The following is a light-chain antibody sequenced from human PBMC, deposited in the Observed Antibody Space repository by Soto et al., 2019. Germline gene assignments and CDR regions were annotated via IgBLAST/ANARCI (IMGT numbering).Light chain of an antibody. Sequence: EIVMTQSPATLSVSPGERATLSCRASDSVRSNLAWYQQKPGQPPRLLIYGASTRATDVPARWSASGSGTEFSLPISSLQAEDSVVYYCQQYNTWPRTFGKGTKVELK. V-gene: IGKV3-15*01. CDR1: DSVRSN. CDR2: GAS. J-gene: IGKJ1*01. CDR3: QQYNTWPRT.